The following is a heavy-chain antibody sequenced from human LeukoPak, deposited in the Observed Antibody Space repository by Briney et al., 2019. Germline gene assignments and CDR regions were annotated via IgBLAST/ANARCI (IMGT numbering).Heavy chain of an antibody. J-gene: IGHJ5*02. Sequence: GGSPRLSCAASGFTFSSYSMNWVRQAPGKGLEWVSSISSSSSYIYYADSVKGRFTISRDNAKNSLYLQMNSLRAEDTAVYYCARGDKRTKYNWFDPWGQGTLVTVSS. D-gene: IGHD2-21*02. V-gene: IGHV3-21*01. CDR3: ARGDKRTKYNWFDP. CDR2: ISSSSSYI. CDR1: GFTFSSYS.